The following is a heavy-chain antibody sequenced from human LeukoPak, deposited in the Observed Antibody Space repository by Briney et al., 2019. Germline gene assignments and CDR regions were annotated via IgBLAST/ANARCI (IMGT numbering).Heavy chain of an antibody. D-gene: IGHD7-27*01. Sequence: GGSLRLSCVTSPGYGFTSHWMNWVRQAPGRGLEWVANIKQDGSEKSYLDSVKGRFTISRDNARNSLYLLMNSLRADDTAVYYCARESITGDRDFDYWGQGTLITVSS. CDR3: ARESITGDRDFDY. CDR1: PGYGFTSHW. CDR2: IKQDGSEK. V-gene: IGHV3-7*01. J-gene: IGHJ4*02.